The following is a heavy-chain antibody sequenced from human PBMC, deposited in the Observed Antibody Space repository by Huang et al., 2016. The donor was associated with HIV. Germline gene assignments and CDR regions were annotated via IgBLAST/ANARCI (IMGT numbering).Heavy chain of an antibody. Sequence: EVQLVESGGGLAQPGRSLRLSCAASGFTFEDYAVHWVRQTPGKGLEWVSGISWNSYSLGYVDSVKGRFTISRDNAKNSLFLQMNSLRVEDTALYYCAKGPRRYYYDTSGYFDYWGQGTQVTVSS. CDR3: AKGPRRYYYDTSGYFDY. CDR2: ISWNSYSL. D-gene: IGHD3-22*01. J-gene: IGHJ4*02. V-gene: IGHV3-9*01. CDR1: GFTFEDYA.